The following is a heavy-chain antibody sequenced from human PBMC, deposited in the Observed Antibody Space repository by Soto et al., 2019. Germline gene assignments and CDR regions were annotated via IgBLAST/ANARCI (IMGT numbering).Heavy chain of an antibody. CDR2: IYHSGST. CDR3: ARAYVVTAAIWWFDP. V-gene: IGHV4-38-2*01. D-gene: IGHD2-2*02. CDR1: GYSISSGYY. Sequence: PXATLSLTCAVSGYSISSGYYWGCIRQPPGKGLEWIGSIYHSGSTYYNPSLKSRVTISVDTSKNQFSLKLSSVTAADTAVYYCARAYVVTAAIWWFDPWGQGTLVTVSS. J-gene: IGHJ5*02.